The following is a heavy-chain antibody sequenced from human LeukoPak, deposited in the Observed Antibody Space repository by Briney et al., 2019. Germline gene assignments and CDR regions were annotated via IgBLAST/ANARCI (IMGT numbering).Heavy chain of an antibody. CDR3: ARVGTLTHYYYYYGMDV. D-gene: IGHD4-17*01. V-gene: IGHV3-30-3*01. CDR2: TSYDGSEK. CDR1: GFTFSSYA. J-gene: IGHJ6*02. Sequence: TGGSLRLSCAASGFTFSSYAFHWVRQAPGKGLEWVAVTSYDGSEKHYADSVKGRFTISRDNSKNTTSLQMNSLSAEDTAVYYCARVGTLTHYYYYYGMDVWGRGTTVTVSS.